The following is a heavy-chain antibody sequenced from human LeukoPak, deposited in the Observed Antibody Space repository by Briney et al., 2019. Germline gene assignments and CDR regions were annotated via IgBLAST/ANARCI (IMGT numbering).Heavy chain of an antibody. Sequence: SETLSLTCAVYGGSFSGYYWSWVRQPPGKGLEWVGEINHSGSTNYNPSLKSRVTISVDTSKNQFSLKLSSVTAADTAVYYCARGRVAANQTMVRGVMRWGQGTLVTVSS. CDR2: INHSGST. V-gene: IGHV4-34*01. CDR1: GGSFSGYY. CDR3: ARGRVAANQTMVRGVMR. D-gene: IGHD3-10*01. J-gene: IGHJ4*02.